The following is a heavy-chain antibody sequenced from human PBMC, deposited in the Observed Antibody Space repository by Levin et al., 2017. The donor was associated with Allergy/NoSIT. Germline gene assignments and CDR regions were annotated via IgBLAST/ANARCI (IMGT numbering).Heavy chain of an antibody. J-gene: IGHJ4*02. CDR3: VRELDSCGGDCLAY. CDR2: INFDGSKI. CDR1: GFTFSSYW. Sequence: GGSLRLSCVASGFTFSSYWMHWVRQLPGKGVVWVSRINFDGSKIGYADSVKGRFTISRDNAKNTLYLQMNNLRADDTALYYCVRELDSCGGDCLAYWGQGTLVTVSS. D-gene: IGHD2-21*01. V-gene: IGHV3-74*01.